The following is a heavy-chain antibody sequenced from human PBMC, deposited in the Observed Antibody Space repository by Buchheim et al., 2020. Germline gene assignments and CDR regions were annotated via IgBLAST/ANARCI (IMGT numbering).Heavy chain of an antibody. J-gene: IGHJ4*02. Sequence: QLQLQESGPGLVKPSETLSLTCTVSGGSISSSSYYWGWIRQPPGKGLEWIGSIYYSGSTYYNPSLKSRVTISVDTSKNQFSLKLSSVTAADTAVYYCAHCRPYSGWLRGYFDYWGQGTL. CDR2: IYYSGST. D-gene: IGHD6-19*01. CDR1: GGSISSSSYY. CDR3: AHCRPYSGWLRGYFDY. V-gene: IGHV4-39*01.